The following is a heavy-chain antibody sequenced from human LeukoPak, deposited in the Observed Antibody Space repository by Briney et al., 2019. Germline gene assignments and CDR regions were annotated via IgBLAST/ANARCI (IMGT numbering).Heavy chain of an antibody. CDR2: INWNGGST. J-gene: IGHJ6*04. CDR3: AELGITMIGGV. V-gene: IGHV3-20*04. CDR1: GFTFNSYG. Sequence: GGTLRLSCAASGFTFNSYGMNWVRQAPGKGLEWVSGINWNGGSTGYADSVKGRFTISRDNAKNSLYLQMNSLRAEDTAVYYCAELGITMIGGVWGKGTTVTISS. D-gene: IGHD3-10*02.